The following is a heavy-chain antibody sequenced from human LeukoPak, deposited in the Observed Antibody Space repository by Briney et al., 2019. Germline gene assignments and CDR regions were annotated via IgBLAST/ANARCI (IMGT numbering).Heavy chain of an antibody. D-gene: IGHD3-10*01. CDR2: ISGSGGST. CDR3: AKDLWDSGSYYYCYYGMDV. CDR1: GFTFGSNA. V-gene: IGHV3-23*01. Sequence: GGSLRLSCAASGFTFGSNAMSWVRRAPGKGLEWVSAISGSGGSTYYADSVKGRFTISRDNSKNTLYLQMNSLRAEDTAVYYCAKDLWDSGSYYYCYYGMDVWGQGTTVTVSS. J-gene: IGHJ6*02.